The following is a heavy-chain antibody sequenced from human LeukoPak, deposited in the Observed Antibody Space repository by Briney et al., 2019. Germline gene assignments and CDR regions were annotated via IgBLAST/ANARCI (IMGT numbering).Heavy chain of an antibody. CDR2: IYSGGST. Sequence: GGSLRLSCAASGFTVSSNYMSWVRQAPGKGLEWVSVIYSGGSTYYADSVKGRFTISRDNSKNTLYLQMNSLRAEDTAVYYCARGFWVGATKNDAFDIWGQGTMVTVSS. V-gene: IGHV3-66*01. CDR3: ARGFWVGATKNDAFDI. CDR1: GFTVSSNY. J-gene: IGHJ3*02. D-gene: IGHD1-26*01.